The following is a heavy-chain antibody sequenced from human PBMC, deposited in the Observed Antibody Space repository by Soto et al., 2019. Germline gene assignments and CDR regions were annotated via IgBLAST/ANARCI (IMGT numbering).Heavy chain of an antibody. D-gene: IGHD6-19*01. CDR3: ARDPSSGWYSGGYFDY. V-gene: IGHV1-18*01. Sequence: ASVKVSCKASGYTFTSYGISWVRQAPGQGLEWMGWISAYNGNTNYAQKLQGRVTMTTDTSTSTAYMELRSLRSDDTAVYYCARDPSSGWYSGGYFDYRGQRTLVTVSS. J-gene: IGHJ4*02. CDR1: GYTFTSYG. CDR2: ISAYNGNT.